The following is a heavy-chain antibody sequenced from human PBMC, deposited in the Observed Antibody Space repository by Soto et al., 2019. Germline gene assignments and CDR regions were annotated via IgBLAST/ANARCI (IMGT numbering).Heavy chain of an antibody. Sequence: GGSLRLSCAASGFTFSSYAMNCVRQAPGKGLEWVSGISGPGGSIYYADSVEGRFTISRDNSKNTLYLQMNSLRAEDTAVSYCAKDLMLAPGENFDSWGQGTLGTVAS. CDR1: GFTFSSYA. J-gene: IGHJ4*02. CDR3: AKDLMLAPGENFDS. CDR2: ISGPGGSI. D-gene: IGHD2-8*01. V-gene: IGHV3-23*01.